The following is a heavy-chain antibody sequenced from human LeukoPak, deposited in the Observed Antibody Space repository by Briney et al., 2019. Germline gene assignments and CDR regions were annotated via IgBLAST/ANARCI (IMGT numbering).Heavy chain of an antibody. D-gene: IGHD1-7*01. CDR2: IHYSGST. CDR3: ASTEWNYAR. Sequence: SETLSFTCTVSGGSITSYYWSWMRQPPGKGLEWIGYIHYSGSTNYNPSLKSRVTISLDTSRTQFSLKLTSVTAADTAVYYCASTEWNYARWGQGTLVTVSS. J-gene: IGHJ4*02. V-gene: IGHV4-59*08. CDR1: GGSITSYY.